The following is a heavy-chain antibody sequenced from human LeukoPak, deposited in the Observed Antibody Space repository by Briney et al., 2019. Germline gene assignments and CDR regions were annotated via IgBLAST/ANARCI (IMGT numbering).Heavy chain of an antibody. CDR3: ARDHGWGDYLFDY. V-gene: IGHV3-74*01. J-gene: IGHJ4*02. CDR2: INSDGSSP. Sequence: GGSLRLSCAASGFTFSNYWMHWVRQAPGKRLVWVSRINSDGSSPSHADSVKGRFTISRDNVKNTLYLQMNSLRAEDAAVYYCARDHGWGDYLFDYWGQGTLVTVSS. D-gene: IGHD4-17*01. CDR1: GFTFSNYW.